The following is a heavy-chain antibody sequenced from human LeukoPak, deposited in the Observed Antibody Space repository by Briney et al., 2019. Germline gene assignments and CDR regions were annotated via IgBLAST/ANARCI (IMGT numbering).Heavy chain of an antibody. Sequence: SETLSLTCTVSGGSISSYYWSWIRQPPGKGLEWIGYIYTSGSTNYNPPLKSRVTISVDTSKNQFSLKLSSVTAADTAVYYCARSHFWSGYYTAWGIDYWGQGTLVTVSS. CDR1: GGSISSYY. J-gene: IGHJ4*02. V-gene: IGHV4-4*09. CDR3: ARSHFWSGYYTAWGIDY. D-gene: IGHD3-3*02. CDR2: IYTSGST.